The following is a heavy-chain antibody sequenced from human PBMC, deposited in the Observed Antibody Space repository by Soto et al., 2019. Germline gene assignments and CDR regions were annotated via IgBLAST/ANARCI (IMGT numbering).Heavy chain of an antibody. D-gene: IGHD2-21*01. CDR3: AKDAIYNDGLWLMDH. J-gene: IGHJ4*02. Sequence: GGSLRLSCTASGLPHSNFAMMWVRQAPGKGLECVSGIYGSGRGIEYADSVKGRFTISRDNSKNTVYLQMTDLRADDTAVYYCAKDAIYNDGLWLMDHWGQGTQVTVSS. CDR2: IYGSGRGI. CDR1: GLPHSNFA. V-gene: IGHV3-23*05.